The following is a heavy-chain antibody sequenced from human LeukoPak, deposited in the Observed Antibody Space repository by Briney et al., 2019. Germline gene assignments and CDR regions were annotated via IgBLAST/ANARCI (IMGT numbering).Heavy chain of an antibody. V-gene: IGHV1-2*02. Sequence: ASVKVSCKASGYSFTGYFTLWMRQAPGQGLEWLGWINPHSGSTNYAPKFQGRVTSTRDTSINTVYLDVTSLRPDYTAIYYCVRRGLAASSDSWGQGTLVTVSS. CDR2: INPHSGST. D-gene: IGHD2-15*01. CDR1: GYSFTGYF. J-gene: IGHJ4*02. CDR3: VRRGLAASSDS.